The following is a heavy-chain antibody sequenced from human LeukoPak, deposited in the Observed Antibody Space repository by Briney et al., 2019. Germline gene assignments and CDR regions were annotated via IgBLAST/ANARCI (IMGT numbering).Heavy chain of an antibody. CDR3: ARDYYDSSGYYYFGDY. Sequence: GGSLRLSCAASGFTFSSYGMHWVRQAPGKGLEWVAFIRYDGSNKYYADSVKGRFTISRDNAKNSLYLQMNSLRAEDTAVYYCARDYYDSSGYYYFGDYWGQGTLVTVSS. CDR1: GFTFSSYG. V-gene: IGHV3-30*02. D-gene: IGHD3-22*01. CDR2: IRYDGSNK. J-gene: IGHJ4*02.